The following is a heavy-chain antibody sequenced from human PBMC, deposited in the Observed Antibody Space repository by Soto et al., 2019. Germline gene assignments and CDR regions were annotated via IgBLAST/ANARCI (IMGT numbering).Heavy chain of an antibody. D-gene: IGHD3-22*01. Sequence: SGPTLVNPTETLTLTCTVSGFSLSNARMGVSWIRQPPGKALEWLAHIFSNDEKSYSTSLKSRLTISKDTSKSQVVLTMTNMDPVDTATYYCARMKGYYDSSGYYVDYWGQGTLVTVSS. CDR1: GFSLSNARMG. CDR3: ARMKGYYDSSGYYVDY. V-gene: IGHV2-26*01. CDR2: IFSNDEK. J-gene: IGHJ4*02.